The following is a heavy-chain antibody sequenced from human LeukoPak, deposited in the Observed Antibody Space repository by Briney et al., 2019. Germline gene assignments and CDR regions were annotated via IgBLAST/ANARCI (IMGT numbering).Heavy chain of an antibody. CDR1: GFTFSTYG. J-gene: IGHJ4*02. D-gene: IGHD1-26*01. V-gene: IGHV3-30*02. CDR3: ATSPWELPYD. Sequence: GGSLRLSCAASGFTFSTYGMHWVRQAPGKGLEWVAFILHDGSDKYYADSVKGRFTISRDNSKNTLYLQMSSLRPEGTAVYYCATSPWELPYDWGQGSLVTVSS. CDR2: ILHDGSDK.